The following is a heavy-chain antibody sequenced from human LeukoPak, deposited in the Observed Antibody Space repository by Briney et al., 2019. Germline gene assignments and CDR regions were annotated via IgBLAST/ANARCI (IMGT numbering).Heavy chain of an antibody. J-gene: IGHJ4*02. CDR3: ARLRGYSGYDWDCDY. V-gene: IGHV5-51*01. Sequence: GESLKISCKASGYRFTSYWIAWLRQMPGKGLEWMGIIYPGDSETTYSPSFQGQVTISSGKSINTAYLQWSSLKASDTAMYYCARLRGYSGYDWDCDYWGQGTLVTVSS. D-gene: IGHD5-12*01. CDR1: GYRFTSYW. CDR2: IYPGDSET.